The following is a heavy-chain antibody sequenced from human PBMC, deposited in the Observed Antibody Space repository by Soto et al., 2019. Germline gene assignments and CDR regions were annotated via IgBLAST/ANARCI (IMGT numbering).Heavy chain of an antibody. CDR1: GFTFSDYY. V-gene: IGHV3-11*05. Sequence: QVQLVESGGGLVKPGGSLRLSCAVSGFTFSDYYMTWIRQAPGKGLEWVSYISSSTSHTNYANSVKGRFTISRDNAKNSLFQKMNRLRADDTAVYYCASGRGAAADYFDFWGQGPLVTVSS. CDR3: ASGRGAAADYFDF. J-gene: IGHJ4*02. CDR2: ISSSTSHT. D-gene: IGHD6-13*01.